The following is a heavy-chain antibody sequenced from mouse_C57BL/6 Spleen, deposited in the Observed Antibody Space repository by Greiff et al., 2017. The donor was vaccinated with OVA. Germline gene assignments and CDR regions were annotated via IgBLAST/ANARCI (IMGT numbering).Heavy chain of an antibody. V-gene: IGHV14-2*01. D-gene: IGHD1-1*01. CDR3: APITTVVARYFDV. J-gene: IGHJ1*03. Sequence: VQLQQSGAELVKPGASVKLSCTASGFNIKDYYMHWVKQRTEQGLEWIGRIDPEDGETKYAPKFQGKATITADTSSNTAYRQLSSLTSEVTAVYYGAPITTVVARYFDVWGTGTTVTVSS. CDR2: IDPEDGET. CDR1: GFNIKDYY.